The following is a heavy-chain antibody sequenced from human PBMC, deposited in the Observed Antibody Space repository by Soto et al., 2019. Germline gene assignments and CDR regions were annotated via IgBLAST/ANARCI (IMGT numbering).Heavy chain of an antibody. CDR3: ASYSRKQLVPLFDY. V-gene: IGHV3-74*01. J-gene: IGHJ4*02. CDR2: INSDGSST. CDR1: GFTFSSYW. Sequence: PGGSLRLSCAASGFTFSSYWMHWVRQAPGKGLVWVSRINSDGSSTSYADSVKGRFTISRDNAKNTLYLQMNSLRAEDTAVYYCASYSRKQLVPLFDYWGQGTLVTVSS. D-gene: IGHD6-6*01.